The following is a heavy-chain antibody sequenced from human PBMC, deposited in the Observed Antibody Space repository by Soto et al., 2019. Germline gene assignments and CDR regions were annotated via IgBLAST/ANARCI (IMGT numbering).Heavy chain of an antibody. J-gene: IGHJ6*02. Sequence: EVQLVESGGGLVQPGGSLRLSCAASGFTFSSYWMHWVRQAPGKGLVWVSRINSDGSSTSYADSVKGRFTISRDNAKNTLYLQMNRLRAEDTAVYYCARDGSGYDAHGMDVWGQGTTVTVSS. CDR2: INSDGSST. V-gene: IGHV3-74*01. D-gene: IGHD5-12*01. CDR1: GFTFSSYW. CDR3: ARDGSGYDAHGMDV.